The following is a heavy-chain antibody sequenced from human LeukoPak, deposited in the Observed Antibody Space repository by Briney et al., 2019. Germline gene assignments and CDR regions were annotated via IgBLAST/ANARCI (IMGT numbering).Heavy chain of an antibody. V-gene: IGHV3-30-3*01. CDR3: ARDVGDGYNYAGRYFDY. D-gene: IGHD5-24*01. CDR1: GFTFSSYA. CDR2: ISYDGSNK. J-gene: IGHJ4*02. Sequence: GGSLRLSCAASGFTFSSYAMHWVRQAPGKGLEWVAVISYDGSNKYYADSVKGRFTISRDNSKNTLYLQMNSLRAEDTAVYYCARDVGDGYNYAGRYFDYWGQGTLVTVSS.